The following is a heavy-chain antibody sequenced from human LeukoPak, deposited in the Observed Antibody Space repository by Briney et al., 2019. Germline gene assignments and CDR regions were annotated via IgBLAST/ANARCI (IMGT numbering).Heavy chain of an antibody. CDR3: ARGGFDP. CDR1: GFTFSSFA. V-gene: IGHV3-23*01. CDR2: VTASDGST. J-gene: IGHJ5*02. Sequence: GGSLRLSCAASGFTFSSFAMSWVRQAPGKGLGWVSAVTASDGSTYYADSVKGRFTISRDNAKNSLYLQMNSLRAEDTAVYYCARGGFDPWGQGTLVTVSS.